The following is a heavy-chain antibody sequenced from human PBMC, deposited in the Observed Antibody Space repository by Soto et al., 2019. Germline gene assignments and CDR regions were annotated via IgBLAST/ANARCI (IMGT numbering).Heavy chain of an antibody. J-gene: IGHJ6*02. CDR1: GYTFTSYY. CDR2: INPSGGST. D-gene: IGHD2-8*01. V-gene: IGHV1-46*01. Sequence: ASVKVSCKASGYTFTSYYMHWVRQAPGQGLEWMGIINPSGGSTNYAQKFQGRVTITADASTSTAYMELSSLRSEDTAVYYCARAPPFYCTNGVCLCGMDVWGQGTTVTVSS. CDR3: ARAPPFYCTNGVCLCGMDV.